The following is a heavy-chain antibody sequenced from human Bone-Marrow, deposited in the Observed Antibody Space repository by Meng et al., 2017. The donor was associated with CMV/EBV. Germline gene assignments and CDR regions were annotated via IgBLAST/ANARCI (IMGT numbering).Heavy chain of an antibody. CDR1: GFTFETYW. CDR3: AREQGYRITTDYYYGMDV. Sequence: GESLKISCGASGFTFETYWMHWVRQAPGKGLVWVSRINAEGTMITYADSVKGRFTISRDNAKNSLYLQMNSLRAEDTAVYYCAREQGYRITTDYYYGMDVWGQGTTVTVSS. D-gene: IGHD4-11*01. CDR2: INAEGTMI. V-gene: IGHV3-74*03. J-gene: IGHJ6*02.